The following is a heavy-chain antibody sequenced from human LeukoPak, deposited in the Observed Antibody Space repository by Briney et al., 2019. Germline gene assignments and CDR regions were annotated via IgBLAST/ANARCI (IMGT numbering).Heavy chain of an antibody. CDR2: IKQDGSAK. Sequence: GGSLRLSCAASGFTFSSYWMSWVRQAPGKGLEWWANIKQDGSAKYYVDSVKGRFTISRDNAKNSLYLKMGSLRAEDTAVYYCAKDTPQGGYYYYYMDVWGKGTTVTVSS. J-gene: IGHJ6*03. D-gene: IGHD2-15*01. V-gene: IGHV3-7*01. CDR1: GFTFSSYW. CDR3: AKDTPQGGYYYYYMDV.